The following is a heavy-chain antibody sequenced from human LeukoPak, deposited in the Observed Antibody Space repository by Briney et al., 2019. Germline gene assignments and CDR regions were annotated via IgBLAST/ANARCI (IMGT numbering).Heavy chain of an antibody. CDR1: GFTFSSYA. CDR2: ICGSGGST. D-gene: IGHD6-19*01. Sequence: GGSLRLSCAASGFTFSSYAMHWVRQAPGKGLEWVSAICGSGGSTYYADSVKGPFTISRDNSKNTLYLQMNSLRAEDTAVYYCTKDTGISAAVAGTWGAFDIWGQGTMVTVSS. V-gene: IGHV3-23*01. CDR3: TKDTGISAAVAGTWGAFDI. J-gene: IGHJ3*02.